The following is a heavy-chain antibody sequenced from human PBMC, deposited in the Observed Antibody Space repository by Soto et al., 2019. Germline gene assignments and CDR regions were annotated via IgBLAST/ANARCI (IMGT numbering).Heavy chain of an antibody. CDR2: ISAYNGNT. CDR3: ARVSRGRYQVLDY. D-gene: IGHD1-26*01. V-gene: IGHV1-18*01. CDR1: GYTFTRYG. J-gene: IGHJ4*02. Sequence: QVQLVQSGAQVKKPGASVKASCKASGYTFTRYGISWVRQAPGHGLEWMGWISAYNGNTNYAQKLQGRVTMTTDTSTSTAYIELRSMRSDATAVYYWARVSRGRYQVLDYWGQGTLVTVAS.